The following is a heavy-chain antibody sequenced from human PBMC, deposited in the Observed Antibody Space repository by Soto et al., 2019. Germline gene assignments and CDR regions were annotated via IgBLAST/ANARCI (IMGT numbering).Heavy chain of an antibody. CDR1: GGSFSGYY. J-gene: IGHJ4*02. CDR2: INHSGST. D-gene: IGHD2-15*01. Sequence: SETLSLTCAVYGGSFSGYYWSWIRQPPGKGLEWIGEINHSGSTNYNPSLKSRVTISVDTSKNQFSLKLSSVTAADTAVYYCTIRYCSGGSCLLYFDYWGQGTPVTVSS. CDR3: TIRYCSGGSCLLYFDY. V-gene: IGHV4-34*01.